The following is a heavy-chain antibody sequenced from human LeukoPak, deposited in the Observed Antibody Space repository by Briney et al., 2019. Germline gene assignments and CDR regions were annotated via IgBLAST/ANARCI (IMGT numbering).Heavy chain of an antibody. CDR3: ARDGQTYYYGSGSSSSPYYYYYMDV. CDR1: GFTFSSYW. J-gene: IGHJ6*03. Sequence: GGSLRLSCAASGFTFSSYWMSWVRQAPGKGLEWVANIKQDGSEKYYVDSVKGRFTISRDNAKNSLYLQMNSLRAEDTAVYYCARDGQTYYYGSGSSSSPYYYYYMDVWGKGTTVTVSS. D-gene: IGHD3-10*01. CDR2: IKQDGSEK. V-gene: IGHV3-7*01.